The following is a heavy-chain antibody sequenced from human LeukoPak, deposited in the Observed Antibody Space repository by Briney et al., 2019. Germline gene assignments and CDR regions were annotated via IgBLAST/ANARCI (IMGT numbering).Heavy chain of an antibody. CDR3: AKDPGRYDFWSGYYPGDAFDI. CDR1: GFTFSSYA. CDR2: ISGSGGST. D-gene: IGHD3-3*01. J-gene: IGHJ3*02. V-gene: IGHV3-23*01. Sequence: GGSLRLSCAASGFTFSSYAMSWVRQAPGKGLEWVSAISGSGGSTYYADSVKGRFTISRDNSKNTLYLQMNSLRAEDTAVYYCAKDPGRYDFWSGYYPGDAFDIWGQGTMVTVSS.